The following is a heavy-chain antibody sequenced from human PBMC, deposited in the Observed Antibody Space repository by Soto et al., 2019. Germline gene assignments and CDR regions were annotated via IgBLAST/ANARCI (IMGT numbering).Heavy chain of an antibody. CDR2: INPNSGGT. CDR1: GGTFSSYA. D-gene: IGHD1-26*01. V-gene: IGHV1-2*02. Sequence: GASVKVSCKASGGTFSSYAISWVRQAPGQGLEWMGWINPNSGGTNYAQKFQGRVTMTRDTSISTAYMELSRLRSDDTAVYYCARWSIVGATPFDPWGQGTLVTVSS. J-gene: IGHJ5*02. CDR3: ARWSIVGATPFDP.